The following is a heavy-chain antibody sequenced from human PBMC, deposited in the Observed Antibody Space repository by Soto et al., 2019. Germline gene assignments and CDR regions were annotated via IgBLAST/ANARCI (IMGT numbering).Heavy chain of an antibody. J-gene: IGHJ5*02. Sequence: SETLSLTCTVSGGSISSYYWSWIRQPPGKGLEWIGYIYYSGSTNYNPSLKSRVTISVDMSKNQFSLKLSSVTAADTAVYYCARKPGNWFDPWGQGTLVTVSS. CDR1: GGSISSYY. CDR3: ARKPGNWFDP. V-gene: IGHV4-59*08. CDR2: IYYSGST.